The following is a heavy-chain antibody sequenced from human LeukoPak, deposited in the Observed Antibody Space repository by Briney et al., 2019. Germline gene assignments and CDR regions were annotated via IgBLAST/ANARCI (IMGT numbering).Heavy chain of an antibody. CDR2: INPNSGDT. J-gene: IGHJ3*02. CDR1: GYTFTSYY. CDR3: ARTLVVINDAFDI. Sequence: ASVKVSCKASGYTFTSYYIHWVRQAPGQGLEWMGWINPNSGDTNYAQKFQGRVSMTGDTSISTAYMELSRLRSDDTAVYYCARTLVVINDAFDIWGQGTMVTVSS. V-gene: IGHV1-2*02. D-gene: IGHD3-22*01.